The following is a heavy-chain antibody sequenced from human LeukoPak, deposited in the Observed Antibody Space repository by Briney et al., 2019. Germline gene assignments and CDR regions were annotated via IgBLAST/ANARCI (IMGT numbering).Heavy chain of an antibody. V-gene: IGHV4-34*01. D-gene: IGHD4-17*01. J-gene: IGHJ4*02. Sequence: PSETLSLTCAVYGGSFSGYYWSWIRQPPGKGLEWIGEISHSGSTNYNPSLKSRVTISVDTSKNQFSLKLSSVTAADTAVYYCAGPYDYGPYWGQGTLVTVSS. CDR3: AGPYDYGPY. CDR2: ISHSGST. CDR1: GGSFSGYY.